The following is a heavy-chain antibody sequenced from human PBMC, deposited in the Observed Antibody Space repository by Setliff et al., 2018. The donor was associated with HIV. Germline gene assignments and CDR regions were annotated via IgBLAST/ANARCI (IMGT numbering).Heavy chain of an antibody. J-gene: IGHJ4*02. CDR3: AKGAYQYYDSSGYYQGNFDY. D-gene: IGHD3-22*01. CDR1: GYTFTSYA. V-gene: IGHV7-4-1*02. CDR2: INTNTGNP. Sequence: ASVKVSCKASGYTFTSYAMIWVRQAPGQGLEWMGWINTNTGNPMYPQDFTGRFVFSLDTSVSTAYLQISSLKAEDTAVYYCAKGAYQYYDSSGYYQGNFDYWGQGTLVTVS.